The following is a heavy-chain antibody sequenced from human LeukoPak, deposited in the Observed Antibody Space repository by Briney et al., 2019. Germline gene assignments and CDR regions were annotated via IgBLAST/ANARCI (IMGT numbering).Heavy chain of an antibody. CDR1: GGSVSSGSYY. V-gene: IGHV4-61*01. CDR2: IYYSGST. J-gene: IGHJ4*02. CDR3: VVSAMVIFDY. Sequence: SETLSLTCTVSGGSVSSGSYYWSWIRQPPGKGLEWIGYIYYSGSTYYNPSLKSRVIISKDTSKNQFSLKLSSETAADTAVYYCVVSAMVIFDYWGQGTLVTVSS. D-gene: IGHD5-18*01.